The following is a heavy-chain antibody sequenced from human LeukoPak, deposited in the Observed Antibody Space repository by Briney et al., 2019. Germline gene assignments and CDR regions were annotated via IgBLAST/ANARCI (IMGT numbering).Heavy chain of an antibody. CDR1: GYTLTELS. D-gene: IGHD3-10*01. J-gene: IGHJ4*02. CDR3: ATGLFYMVRGVSH. CDR2: FDPEDGET. V-gene: IGHV1-24*01. Sequence: WASVKVSCKVSGYTLTELSMHWVRQAPGKGLEGMGGFDPEDGETIYAQKFKGRVTMTEDTSTDTAYMELSSLRSEDTAVYYCATGLFYMVRGVSHWGQGTLVTVSS.